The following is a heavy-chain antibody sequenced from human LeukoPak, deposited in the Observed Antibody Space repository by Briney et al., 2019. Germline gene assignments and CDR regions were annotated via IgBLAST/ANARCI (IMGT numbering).Heavy chain of an antibody. CDR3: AKDLSGIAAAGGGFDY. D-gene: IGHD6-13*01. V-gene: IGHV3-9*01. Sequence: PGGSLRLSCAASGFTFDDYAMHWVRQAPGKGLEWVSGISWNSGSIGYADSVKGRFTISRDNAKNSLYLQMNSLRAEDTALYYCAKDLSGIAAAGGGFDYWGQGTLVTVSS. J-gene: IGHJ4*02. CDR1: GFTFDDYA. CDR2: ISWNSGSI.